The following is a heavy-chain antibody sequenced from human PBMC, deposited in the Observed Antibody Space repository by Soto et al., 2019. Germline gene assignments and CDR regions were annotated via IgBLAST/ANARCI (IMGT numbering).Heavy chain of an antibody. CDR2: ISSSSSYI. CDR3: ARDRGHCTNGVCYRVGGYYYGMDV. Sequence: GGSLRLSCAASGFTFSSYSMNWVRQAPGKGLEWVSSISSSSSYIYYADSVKGRFTISRDNAKNSLYLQMNSLRAEDTAVYYCARDRGHCTNGVCYRVGGYYYGMDVWGQGTTVTVSS. CDR1: GFTFSSYS. D-gene: IGHD2-8*01. J-gene: IGHJ6*02. V-gene: IGHV3-21*01.